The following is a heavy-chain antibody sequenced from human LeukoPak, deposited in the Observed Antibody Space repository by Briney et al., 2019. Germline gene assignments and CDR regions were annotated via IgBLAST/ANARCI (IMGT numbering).Heavy chain of an antibody. D-gene: IGHD5-24*01. CDR2: IYMSGST. V-gene: IGHV4-61*02. Sequence: SETLSLTCSVSGGSISSGSYFWSWIRQPAGKGLEWIGRIYMSGSTNYNPSLKSRVTISVDTSKNQFSLKLSSVTAADTAVYYCARDSERWLGDWFDPWGQGTLVTVSS. J-gene: IGHJ5*02. CDR1: GGSISSGSYF. CDR3: ARDSERWLGDWFDP.